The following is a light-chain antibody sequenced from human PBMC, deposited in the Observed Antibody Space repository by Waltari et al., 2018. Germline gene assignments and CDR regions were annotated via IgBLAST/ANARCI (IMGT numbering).Light chain of an antibody. CDR2: YAS. V-gene: IGKV1-5*01. CDR1: QSISSW. CDR3: QQYNSYWT. Sequence: DIQMTQSPSTLSASVGDRVTITCRASQSISSWLAWYQPKPGKAPKLLIYYASSLESGVPSRFSGSGSGTEFTLTISSLQPDDFATYYCQQYNSYWTFGQGTKVEIK. J-gene: IGKJ1*01.